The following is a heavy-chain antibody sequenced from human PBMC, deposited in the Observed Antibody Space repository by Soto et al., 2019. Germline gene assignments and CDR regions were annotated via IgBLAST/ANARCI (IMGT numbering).Heavy chain of an antibody. V-gene: IGHV4-30-4*02. Sequence: SETLSLTCTVSGGSISSGDYYWSWIRQPPGKGLEWIGYIYYSGSTYYNPSLKSRVTISVDTSKNQFSLKLSSVTAADTAVYYCARRRHSGYENWFDPWGQGTLVTVSS. CDR3: ARRRHSGYENWFDP. J-gene: IGHJ5*02. D-gene: IGHD5-12*01. CDR1: GGSISSGDYY. CDR2: IYYSGST.